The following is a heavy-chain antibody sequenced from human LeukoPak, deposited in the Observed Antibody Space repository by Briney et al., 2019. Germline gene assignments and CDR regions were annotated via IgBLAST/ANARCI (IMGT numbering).Heavy chain of an antibody. CDR3: ARNLRFGEFVGLDI. D-gene: IGHD3-10*01. V-gene: IGHV3-72*01. J-gene: IGHJ3*02. CDR2: TRNKANSYTT. Sequence: GGSLRLSCAASGFTFSDHYMDWVRQAPGKGLEWVGRTRNKANSYTTEYAASVKGRFTISRDDSKNSLYLQMNSLKTEDTAVYYCARNLRFGEFVGLDIWGQGTMVTVSS. CDR1: GFTFSDHY.